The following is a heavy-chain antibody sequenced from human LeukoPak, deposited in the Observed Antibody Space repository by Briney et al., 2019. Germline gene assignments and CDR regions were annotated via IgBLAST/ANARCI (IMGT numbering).Heavy chain of an antibody. CDR1: GFTFSSYW. V-gene: IGHV3-74*01. Sequence: GGSLRLSCAASGFTFSSYWMHWVRHAPGKGLVWVSRINSDGSSTSYADSVKGRFTISRDNAKNTLYLQMNSLRAEDTAVYYCARDMYYDILTGYFTYAFDIWGQGTMVTVSS. D-gene: IGHD3-9*01. J-gene: IGHJ3*02. CDR2: INSDGSST. CDR3: ARDMYYDILTGYFTYAFDI.